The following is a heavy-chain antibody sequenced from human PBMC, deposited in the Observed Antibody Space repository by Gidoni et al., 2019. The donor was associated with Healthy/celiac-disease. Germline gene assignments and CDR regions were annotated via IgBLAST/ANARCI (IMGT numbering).Heavy chain of an antibody. CDR1: GFTFSSYS. J-gene: IGHJ6*02. Sequence: EVQLVESGGGLVKPGGSLRLSCAASGFTFSSYSMNWVRPAPGKGLEWVSSISSRSSYLSYADSVKGRFTISRDNAKNSLYLQMNSLRAEDTAVYYCARDGTVTRSWGQGTTVTVSS. D-gene: IGHD4-17*01. CDR2: ISSRSSYL. CDR3: ARDGTVTRS. V-gene: IGHV3-21*01.